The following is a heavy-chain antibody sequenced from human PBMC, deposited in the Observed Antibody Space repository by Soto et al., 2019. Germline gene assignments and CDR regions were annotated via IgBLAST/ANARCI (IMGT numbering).Heavy chain of an antibody. V-gene: IGHV1-69*01. CDR2: IIPIFGTA. J-gene: IGHJ6*02. CDR3: ARDPITITIQSDYYYYGMDV. D-gene: IGHD4-4*01. Sequence: QVQLVQSGSEVKKPGSSVKVSCKTSGGTFSNYAISWVRQAPGQGLEWMGGIIPIFGTANYAQKFQGRVTMTADESTSTAYMELSSLRSEDTAVYYCARDPITITIQSDYYYYGMDVWGQGTTVTVSS. CDR1: GGTFSNYA.